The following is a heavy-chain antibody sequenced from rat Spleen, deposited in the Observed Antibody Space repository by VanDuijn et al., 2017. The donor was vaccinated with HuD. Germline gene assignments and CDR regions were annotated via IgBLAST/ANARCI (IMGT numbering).Heavy chain of an antibody. J-gene: IGHJ2*01. V-gene: IGHV5-46*01. Sequence: EVQLVESDGGLVQPGRSLKLSCAASGFTFSSFPMAWVRQAPKKGLEWVATISSSGDSTDCRDSVKGRFTLSRDNARRTLHLQMDSLRSEDTATYYCARHGYDGSYYYWDYWGQGVMVTVSS. CDR2: ISSSGDST. CDR3: ARHGYDGSYYYWDY. D-gene: IGHD1-12*02. CDR1: GFTFSSFP.